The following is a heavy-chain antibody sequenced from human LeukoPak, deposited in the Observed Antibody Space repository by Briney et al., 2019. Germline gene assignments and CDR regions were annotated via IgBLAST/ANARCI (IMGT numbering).Heavy chain of an antibody. J-gene: IGHJ5*02. Sequence: GASVKVSCKASGGTFSSYGISWVRQAPGQGLEWMGWIIPIFATTNYAQKFQGRVTISADESTSTAYMELSSLRSEDTAVYYCARGHLWGDSTANWFDPWGQGTLVTVSS. CDR1: GGTFSSYG. V-gene: IGHV1-69*13. D-gene: IGHD2-21*01. CDR3: ARGHLWGDSTANWFDP. CDR2: IIPIFATT.